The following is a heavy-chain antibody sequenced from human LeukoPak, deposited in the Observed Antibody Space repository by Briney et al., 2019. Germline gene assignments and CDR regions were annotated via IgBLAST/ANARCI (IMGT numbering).Heavy chain of an antibody. D-gene: IGHD3-10*01. V-gene: IGHV3-48*01. CDR3: ARALRGEYFEL. Sequence: GGSLRLSCAASGFTFCSDNIDWVRQAPGEGLELVSYISPTSTIFYADSVRGRFTISRDNVKNSLYLQMNSLRVEDTAVYCCARALRGEYFELWSQGTLVTVSA. CDR2: ISPTSTI. J-gene: IGHJ4*02. CDR1: GFTFCSDN.